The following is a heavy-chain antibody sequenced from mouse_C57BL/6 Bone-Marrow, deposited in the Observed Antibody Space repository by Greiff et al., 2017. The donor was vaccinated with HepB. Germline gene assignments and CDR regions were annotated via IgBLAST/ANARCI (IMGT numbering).Heavy chain of an antibody. CDR1: GYTFTSYG. CDR3: ARFVDYYFDY. V-gene: IGHV1-81*01. Sequence: VMLVESGAELARPGASVKLSCKASGYTFTSYGISWVKQRTGQGLEWIGEIYPRSGNTYYNEKFKGKATLTADKSSSTAYMELRSLTSEDSAVYFCARFVDYYFDYWGQGTTLTVSS. CDR2: IYPRSGNT. J-gene: IGHJ2*01. D-gene: IGHD2-4*01.